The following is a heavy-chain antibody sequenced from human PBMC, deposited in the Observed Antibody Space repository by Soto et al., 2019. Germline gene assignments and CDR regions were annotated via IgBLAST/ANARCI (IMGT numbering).Heavy chain of an antibody. CDR2: IYYSGST. Sequence: QVQLQESGPGLVKPSETLSLTCTVSGGSISSYYWSWIRQPPGKGLEWIGYIYYSGSTNYNPSLKSRVTILVDTSKNQFSLKLSSVTAADTAVYYCASSPSYCSSTSCYGDYYYYYYMDVWGKGTTVTVSS. D-gene: IGHD2-2*01. CDR1: GGSISSYY. CDR3: ASSPSYCSSTSCYGDYYYYYYMDV. J-gene: IGHJ6*03. V-gene: IGHV4-59*08.